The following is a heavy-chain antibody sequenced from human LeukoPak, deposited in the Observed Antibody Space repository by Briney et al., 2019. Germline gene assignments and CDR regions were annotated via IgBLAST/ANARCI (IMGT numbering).Heavy chain of an antibody. CDR3: ARDANGAHSYDY. Sequence: GGSLRLSCAASGFTVSSNYMSWVRQAPGKGLEWVSVIYSGGSTYYADSVKGRFTISRDNSKNTLYLQMNSLRAEDTAVYYCARDANGAHSYDYWGQGTLVTVSS. CDR2: IYSGGST. D-gene: IGHD4-23*01. CDR1: GFTVSSNY. J-gene: IGHJ4*02. V-gene: IGHV3-53*01.